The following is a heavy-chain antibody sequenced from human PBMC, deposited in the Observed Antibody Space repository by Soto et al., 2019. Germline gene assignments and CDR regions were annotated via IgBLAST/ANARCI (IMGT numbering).Heavy chain of an antibody. J-gene: IGHJ6*03. CDR3: AKDGLRFLEWLERYYMDV. V-gene: IGHV3-9*01. Sequence: SLRLSCAASGGTCVDYAMRWVRQAPGKGLEWVSGISWNSGSIGYADSVKGRFTISRDNAKNSLYLQMNSLRAEDTALYYCAKDGLRFLEWLERYYMDVWGKGTTLTVSS. CDR2: ISWNSGSI. CDR1: GGTCVDYA. D-gene: IGHD3-3*01.